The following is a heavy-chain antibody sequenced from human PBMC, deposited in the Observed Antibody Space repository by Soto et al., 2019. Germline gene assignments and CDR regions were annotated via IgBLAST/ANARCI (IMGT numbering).Heavy chain of an antibody. J-gene: IGHJ4*02. V-gene: IGHV1-3*05. Sequence: QVQLVQSGAEEKKPGASVKDSCKAPGYTFTSYAMHWVRQAPGQRREWMGWINAGNGNTKYSPKFQGRVTITRATSAGTADMELRSLKSEDTDVCYCESSIDVVTALDYWGQGTLVTVSS. D-gene: IGHD2-21*02. CDR3: ESSIDVVTALDY. CDR1: GYTFTSYA. CDR2: INAGNGNT.